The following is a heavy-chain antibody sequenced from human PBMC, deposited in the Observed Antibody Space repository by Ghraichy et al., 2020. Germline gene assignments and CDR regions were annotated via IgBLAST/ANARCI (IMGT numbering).Heavy chain of an antibody. D-gene: IGHD1-26*01. V-gene: IGHV3-7*01. CDR3: TRSPKWEQPWPLVYHGMDV. Sequence: GSLRLSCAVSGFTFSRFWMNWVRQAPGKGLEWVANIKEDGREKYYEDSVRGRFTISRDNAKNSLYLQMNSLRAEDTAVYYCTRSPKWEQPWPLVYHGMDVWGQGTMVSVSS. CDR2: IKEDGREK. J-gene: IGHJ6*02. CDR1: GFTFSRFW.